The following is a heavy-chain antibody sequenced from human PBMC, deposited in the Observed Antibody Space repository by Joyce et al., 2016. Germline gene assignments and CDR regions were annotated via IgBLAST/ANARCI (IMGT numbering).Heavy chain of an antibody. CDR1: GFTFSTWI. CDR3: ARGGIVYDYSMDL. J-gene: IGHJ6*02. V-gene: IGHV3-21*02. CDR2: ISSDSTYI. D-gene: IGHD3-22*01. Sequence: EVQLVESGGGLVKPGGSLRISCAASGFTFSTWIMSWFRRAPGRGREWVSAISSDSTYIFYAGSVKGRFTVSRDNAKNSLYLQMNSLRAEDTAVFFCARGGIVYDYSMDLWGQGTTVTVSS.